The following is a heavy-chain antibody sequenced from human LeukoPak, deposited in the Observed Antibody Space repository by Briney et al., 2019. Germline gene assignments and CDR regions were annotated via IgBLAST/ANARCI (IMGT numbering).Heavy chain of an antibody. CDR1: GLTGSSNY. D-gene: IGHD3-22*01. V-gene: IGHV3-53*01. Sequence: GGSRRLSWSASGLTGSSNYMSWVRKAPGKGLEWVSVIYSGGSTDYADSVKGRFTISRDNSKNTLYLQMNSLRAEDTAVYYCALQNDSSPFDYWGQGTLVTVSS. CDR2: IYSGGST. CDR3: ALQNDSSPFDY. J-gene: IGHJ4*02.